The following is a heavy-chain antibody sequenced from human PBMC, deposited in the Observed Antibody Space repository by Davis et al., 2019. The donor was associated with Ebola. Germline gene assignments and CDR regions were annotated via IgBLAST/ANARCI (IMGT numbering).Heavy chain of an antibody. Sequence: ASVKVSCKASGYTFTSYGISWVRQAPGQGLEWMGWISAYNGNTNYAQKLQGRVTMTTDTSTSTAYMELRSLRSDDTAVYYCARVNDILGIYYFDYWGQGTLVTVSS. CDR2: ISAYNGNT. CDR3: ARVNDILGIYYFDY. V-gene: IGHV1-18*01. J-gene: IGHJ4*02. CDR1: GYTFTSYG. D-gene: IGHD3-9*01.